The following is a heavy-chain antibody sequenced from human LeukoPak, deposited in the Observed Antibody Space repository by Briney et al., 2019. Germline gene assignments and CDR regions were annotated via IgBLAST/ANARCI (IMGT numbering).Heavy chain of an antibody. CDR3: ARDRVGQQLVGRNYYYSYMDV. J-gene: IGHJ6*03. Sequence: PSETLSLTCTVSGGYISSYSWSWIRQPPGKGLEWIGYIYYSGSTNYNPSLTSRVTISVDTSKNQFSLKLRSATAADTAVYYCARDRVGQQLVGRNYYYSYMDVWGKGTTDTISS. CDR2: IYYSGST. CDR1: GGYISSYS. D-gene: IGHD6-13*01. V-gene: IGHV4-59*01.